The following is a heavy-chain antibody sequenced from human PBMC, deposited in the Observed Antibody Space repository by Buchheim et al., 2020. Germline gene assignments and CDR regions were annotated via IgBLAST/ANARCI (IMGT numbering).Heavy chain of an antibody. Sequence: QLQLQESGPGLVKPSETLSLTCTVSGGSIDSSNYYWGWIPQPPGEGLEGIGTICSTGTTYYNPSLTSLITTSVDTSKNQFSLKLSSVTAADTAVYYCARDPYYYDNSGYKYFFDYWGQGIL. CDR2: ICSTGTT. D-gene: IGHD3-22*01. CDR3: ARDPYYYDNSGYKYFFDY. J-gene: IGHJ4*02. V-gene: IGHV4-39*07. CDR1: GGSIDSSNYY.